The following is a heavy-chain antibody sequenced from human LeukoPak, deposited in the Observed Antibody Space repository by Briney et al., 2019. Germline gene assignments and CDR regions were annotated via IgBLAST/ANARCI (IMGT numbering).Heavy chain of an antibody. J-gene: IGHJ4*02. Sequence: GESLKISRKGSGYSFTNYWLVWVRQMPRKGLEWMGVIYPGDSNSRYSPSFQGQVTISADNSISTAYLQWGSLKASDTAMYYCARRAHSGAMITLDYWGQGTLVTVSS. CDR2: IYPGDSNS. CDR1: GYSFTNYW. CDR3: ARRAHSGAMITLDY. V-gene: IGHV5-51*01. D-gene: IGHD5-12*01.